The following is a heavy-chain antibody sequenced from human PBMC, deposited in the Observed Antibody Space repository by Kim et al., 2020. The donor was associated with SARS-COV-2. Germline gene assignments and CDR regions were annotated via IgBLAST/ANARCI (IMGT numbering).Heavy chain of an antibody. CDR1: GGSISSYY. D-gene: IGHD5-12*01. CDR3: ARDRRGWLQSGLNWYFDL. V-gene: IGHV4-59*01. CDR2: IYYSGST. J-gene: IGHJ2*01. Sequence: SETLSLTCTVSGGSISSYYWSWIRQPPGKGLEWIGYIYYSGSTNYNPSLKSRVTISVDTSKNQFSLKLSSVTAADTAMYYCARDRRGWLQSGLNWYFDLWSRGTLVTVSS.